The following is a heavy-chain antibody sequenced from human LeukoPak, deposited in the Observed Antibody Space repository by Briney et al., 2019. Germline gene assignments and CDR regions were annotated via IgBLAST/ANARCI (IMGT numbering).Heavy chain of an antibody. CDR1: GFTVSRNY. J-gene: IGHJ4*02. CDR2: IYSGGNT. CDR3: AKSRKYDFWSGIFDY. V-gene: IGHV3-66*01. Sequence: GGSLRLSCAASGFTVSRNYMSWVRQAPGKGLECVSVIYSGGNTYYTDSVKGRFTISRDNSKNTLYLQMNSLRAEDTAVYYCAKSRKYDFWSGIFDYWGQGTLVTVSS. D-gene: IGHD3-3*01.